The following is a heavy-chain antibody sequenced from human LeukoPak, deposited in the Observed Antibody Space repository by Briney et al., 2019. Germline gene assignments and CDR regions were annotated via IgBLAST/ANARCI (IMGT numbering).Heavy chain of an antibody. J-gene: IGHJ4*02. CDR2: SYTSGST. CDR1: GGSISSYY. CDR3: ARDLKRGVAVAGDFDY. Sequence: SETLSLTCTVSGGSISSYYWSWIRQPAGKGLEWIGRSYTSGSTNYNPSLKSRVTMSVDTSKNQFSLKLSSVTAADTAVYYCARDLKRGVAVAGDFDYWGQGTLVTVSS. V-gene: IGHV4-4*07. D-gene: IGHD6-19*01.